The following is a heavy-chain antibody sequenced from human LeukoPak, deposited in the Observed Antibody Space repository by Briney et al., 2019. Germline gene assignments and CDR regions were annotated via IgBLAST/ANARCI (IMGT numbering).Heavy chain of an antibody. V-gene: IGHV3-7*01. CDR1: GFTFSSYW. Sequence: GRSLRLSCAASGFTFSSYWMSWVRQAPGKGLEWVANIKQDGSEKYYVDSVKGRFTISRDNAKNSLYLQMNSLRAEDTAVYYCARPITIFDYYYGMDVWGQGTTVTVSS. CDR2: IKQDGSEK. CDR3: ARPITIFDYYYGMDV. D-gene: IGHD3-3*01. J-gene: IGHJ6*02.